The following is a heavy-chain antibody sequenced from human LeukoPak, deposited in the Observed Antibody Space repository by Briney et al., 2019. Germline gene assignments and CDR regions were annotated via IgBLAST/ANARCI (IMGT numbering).Heavy chain of an antibody. CDR3: AEDIAAAGTYYYYYYGMDV. CDR1: GFTFSSYG. J-gene: IGHJ6*02. Sequence: GGSLRLSCAASGFTFSSYGMHWVRQAPGKGLEWVAVISYDGSNKYYADSVKGRFTISRDNSKNTLYLQMNSLRAEDTAVYYCAEDIAAAGTYYYYYYGMDVWGQGTTVTVSS. D-gene: IGHD6-13*01. V-gene: IGHV3-30*18. CDR2: ISYDGSNK.